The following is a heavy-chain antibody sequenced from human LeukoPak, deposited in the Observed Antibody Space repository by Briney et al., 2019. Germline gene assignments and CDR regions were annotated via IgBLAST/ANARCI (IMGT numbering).Heavy chain of an antibody. J-gene: IGHJ4*02. Sequence: GGSLRLSCAASGFTFSSYWMSWVRQAPGKGLEWVANIKQDGSEKYYVDSVKGRFTISRDNAKNSLYLQMNSLRAEDTAVYYCARDREYYYDSDFDYWGQGTLVTVSS. CDR1: GFTFSSYW. CDR2: IKQDGSEK. CDR3: ARDREYYYDSDFDY. D-gene: IGHD3-22*01. V-gene: IGHV3-7*01.